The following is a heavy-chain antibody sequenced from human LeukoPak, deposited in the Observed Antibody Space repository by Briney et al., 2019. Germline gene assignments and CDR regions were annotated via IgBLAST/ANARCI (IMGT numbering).Heavy chain of an antibody. CDR2: IYYSGST. J-gene: IGHJ4*02. CDR1: GGSISSSSYY. D-gene: IGHD3-9*01. CDR3: ARVETYYDILTGYYSLNYFDY. Sequence: PSETPSLTCTVSGGSISSSSYYWGWIRPPPGKGLEWIGSIYYSGSTYYNPSLKSRVTISVDTSKNQFSLKLSSVTAADTAVYYCARVETYYDILTGYYSLNYFDYWGQGTLVTVSS. V-gene: IGHV4-39*07.